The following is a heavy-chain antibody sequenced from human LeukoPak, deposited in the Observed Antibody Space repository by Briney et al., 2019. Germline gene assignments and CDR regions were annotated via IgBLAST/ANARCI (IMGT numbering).Heavy chain of an antibody. Sequence: GGSLRLSCAASGITISNYGVHWVRQAPGKGLEWLAVISYDGLNKNYADSVKGRFSISRDNSKNTLYLQMNSLRAEDTAVYYCASTLCSDDNCYFDYYYYMDVWGKGTTVTISS. CDR2: ISYDGLNK. D-gene: IGHD2-15*01. CDR1: GITISNYG. J-gene: IGHJ6*03. CDR3: ASTLCSDDNCYFDYYYYMDV. V-gene: IGHV3-30*03.